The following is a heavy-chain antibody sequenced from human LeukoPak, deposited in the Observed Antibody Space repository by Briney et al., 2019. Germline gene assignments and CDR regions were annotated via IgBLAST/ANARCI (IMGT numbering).Heavy chain of an antibody. CDR1: GLTFSGYT. CDR3: VRDQIAASLSGMDV. D-gene: IGHD6-13*01. Sequence: NSGGSLRLSCAASGLTFSGYTMNWVRQAPGMGLEWVSSISSFSTYIYYAHSLRGRFTISRDNANNSLFLQMNSLRAEDTAMYFCVRDQIAASLSGMDVWGQGTTVTVSS. J-gene: IGHJ6*02. CDR2: ISSFSTYI. V-gene: IGHV3-21*01.